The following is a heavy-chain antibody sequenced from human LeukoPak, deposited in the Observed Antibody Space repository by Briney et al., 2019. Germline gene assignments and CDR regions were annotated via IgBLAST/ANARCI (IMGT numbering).Heavy chain of an antibody. CDR3: ARDVDTAMVDY. Sequence: GWSLRLSCAASRLTFSSYGLHWVGQAPPRGREWVAVIWYDGSNKYYADSVQGRFTLSRDNSKNTLYLQMNSLRAEDTAVYYCARDVDTAMVDYWGQGTLVTVSS. D-gene: IGHD5-18*01. V-gene: IGHV3-33*01. CDR2: IWYDGSNK. J-gene: IGHJ4*02. CDR1: RLTFSSYG.